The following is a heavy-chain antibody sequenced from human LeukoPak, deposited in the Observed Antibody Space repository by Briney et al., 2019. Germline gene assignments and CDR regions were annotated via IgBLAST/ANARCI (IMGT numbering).Heavy chain of an antibody. CDR3: ARAGPGSGWYFDY. D-gene: IGHD6-19*01. CDR1: GGSISTNSNY. Sequence: SETLSLTCSVFGGSISTNSNYWGWIRQPPGMGLEWIGCIYYSGSTNYNPSLKSRVTISVDTSKDQFSLRLTSVTAADTAVYYCARAGPGSGWYFDYWGQGTLVTVSS. V-gene: IGHV4-61*05. CDR2: IYYSGST. J-gene: IGHJ4*02.